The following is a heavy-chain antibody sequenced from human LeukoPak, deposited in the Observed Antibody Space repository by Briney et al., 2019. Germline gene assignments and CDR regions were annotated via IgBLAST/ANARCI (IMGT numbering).Heavy chain of an antibody. J-gene: IGHJ4*02. V-gene: IGHV3-53*01. CDR2: IYSGGST. CDR3: ARDHSGYLTYYFDY. D-gene: IGHD3-22*01. CDR1: GFTVSSNY. Sequence: GGSLRLSCAASGFTVSSNYMSWVRQAPGPGLKGVSVIYSGGSTYYADSVKGRFTISRDNSKNTLYLQMNSLRAEDTAVYYCARDHSGYLTYYFDYWGQGTLVTVSS.